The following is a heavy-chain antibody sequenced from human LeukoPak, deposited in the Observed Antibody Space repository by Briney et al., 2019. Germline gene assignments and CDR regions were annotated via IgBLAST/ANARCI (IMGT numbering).Heavy chain of an antibody. Sequence: PGGSLRLSCAASGFTLSNCAMTWVRQAPGKGLEWVSGIDTKGSRTYYADSVKGRFTISRDNSKNTLYLQMNSLRAEDTAVYYCARAYYYDSSATPDYWGQGTLVTVSS. CDR1: GFTLSNCA. CDR2: IDTKGSRT. V-gene: IGHV3-23*05. J-gene: IGHJ4*02. CDR3: ARAYYYDSSATPDY. D-gene: IGHD3-22*01.